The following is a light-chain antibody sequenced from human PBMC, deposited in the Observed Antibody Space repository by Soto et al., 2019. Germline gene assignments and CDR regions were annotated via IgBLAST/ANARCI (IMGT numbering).Light chain of an antibody. CDR2: GAS. J-gene: IGKJ5*01. V-gene: IGKV3-20*01. CDR3: QQYGRSST. Sequence: ALKQSPGTLSLSTGERATLSCRASQSVSSSYLAWYQQKPGQAPRLLIYGASSRPTGIPDRLSGSGSGTDFTLTISRLEPEDFAVYYCQQYGRSSTFGQGTRLEIK. CDR1: QSVSSSY.